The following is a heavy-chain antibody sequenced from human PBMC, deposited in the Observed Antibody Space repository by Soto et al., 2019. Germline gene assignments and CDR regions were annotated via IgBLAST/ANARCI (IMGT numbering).Heavy chain of an antibody. CDR3: ARSVVVTDRVYYYYGMDV. CDR2: IIPIFGTA. J-gene: IGHJ6*02. CDR1: AGTFSSYA. D-gene: IGHD2-21*02. Sequence: SVKVSCKASAGTFSSYAISWVRQAPGQGLEWMGGIIPIFGTANYAQKFQGRVTITADESTSTAYMELSSLRSEDTAVYYCARSVVVTDRVYYYYGMDVWGQGTTVTVSS. V-gene: IGHV1-69*13.